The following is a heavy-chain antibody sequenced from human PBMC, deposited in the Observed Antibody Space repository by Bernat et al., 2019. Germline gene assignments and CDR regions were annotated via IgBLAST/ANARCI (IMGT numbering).Heavy chain of an antibody. CDR2: MSGDESST. D-gene: IGHD3-9*01. CDR3: VREGMSPDFDWLFG. V-gene: IGHV3-74*01. J-gene: IGHJ4*02. Sequence: EVQLVESGGGLVQPGGSLTLSCAASGFTFSTHWMHWVRQAPGKGLVWVSRMSGDESSTRYADSVKGRFTISRDNAMNTLYLQMNSLRVEDTAVYYCVREGMSPDFDWLFGWGQGTLVTVSS. CDR1: GFTFSTHW.